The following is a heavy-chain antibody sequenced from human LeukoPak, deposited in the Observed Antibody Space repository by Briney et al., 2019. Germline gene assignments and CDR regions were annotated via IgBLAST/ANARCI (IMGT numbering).Heavy chain of an antibody. Sequence: QTGGSLRLSCAASGFPFRSHWMHWVRQVPGKGLMWVSHISTDGTTTNYADSVKGRFTISRDNARDTLYLQLISLRAEDTAIYYCARSLGYSSGAWGQGTLVTVSS. CDR1: GFPFRSHW. V-gene: IGHV3-74*01. D-gene: IGHD2-15*01. CDR3: ARSLGYSSGA. CDR2: ISTDGTTT. J-gene: IGHJ4*02.